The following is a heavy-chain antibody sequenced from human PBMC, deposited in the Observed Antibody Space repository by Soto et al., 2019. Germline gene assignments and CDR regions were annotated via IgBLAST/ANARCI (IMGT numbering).Heavy chain of an antibody. CDR2: INHSGST. V-gene: IGHV4-34*01. CDR1: GGSFSGYY. CDR3: GPANWCYTLLGT. D-gene: IGHD2-8*02. J-gene: IGHJ5*02. Sequence: QVQLEQWGAGILKSSETLSLTCAVYGGSFSGYYWSWIRQSPGKGLEWIGEINHSGSTNYNPSLKVRVNRSVATAKTQFPLTLTSVSAADASVYYCGPANWCYTLLGTWGQGTLVTVSS.